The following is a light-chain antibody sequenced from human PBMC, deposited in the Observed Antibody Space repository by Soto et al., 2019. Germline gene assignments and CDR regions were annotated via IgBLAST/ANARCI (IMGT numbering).Light chain of an antibody. CDR2: LGS. Sequence: DIVMTQSPLSLPVTPGEPASISCRSSQTLLHRNGYNYLDWYLQKPGQSPQLLIYLGSNRASGVPDRFSGSGSGTRFTLRISRVEAEDVGFYYCMQAQQIPRTFGQGTKVDIK. J-gene: IGKJ1*01. V-gene: IGKV2-28*01. CDR1: QTLLHRNGYNY. CDR3: MQAQQIPRT.